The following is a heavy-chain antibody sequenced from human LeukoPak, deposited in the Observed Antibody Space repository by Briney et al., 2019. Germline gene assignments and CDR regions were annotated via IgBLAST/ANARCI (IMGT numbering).Heavy chain of an antibody. V-gene: IGHV4-4*07. J-gene: IGHJ6*03. Sequence: SETLSLTCTVSGGSISSYYWSWIRQPAGKGLEWIGRIYISGSGSTNYNPSLKSRVTISVDTSKNQFSLKLSSVTAADTAVYYCARERACSSTSCYGGTEKNYYYYYMDVWGKGTTVTISS. CDR1: GGSISSYY. CDR2: IYISGSGST. D-gene: IGHD2-2*01. CDR3: ARERACSSTSCYGGTEKNYYYYYMDV.